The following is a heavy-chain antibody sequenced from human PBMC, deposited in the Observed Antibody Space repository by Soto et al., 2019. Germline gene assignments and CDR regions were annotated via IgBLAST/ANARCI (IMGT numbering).Heavy chain of an antibody. Sequence: QVQLVESGGGVVQPGRSLRLSCAASGFTFSSYAIHWVRQAPGKGLEWVAVISYDGSNKYYADSVKGRFTISRDNSKNTLYLQMNSLRAEDTAVYYCARGGIVVYPYYYYGMDVWGQGTTVTVSS. V-gene: IGHV3-30-3*01. CDR3: ARGGIVVYPYYYYGMDV. CDR1: GFTFSSYA. CDR2: ISYDGSNK. J-gene: IGHJ6*02. D-gene: IGHD3-22*01.